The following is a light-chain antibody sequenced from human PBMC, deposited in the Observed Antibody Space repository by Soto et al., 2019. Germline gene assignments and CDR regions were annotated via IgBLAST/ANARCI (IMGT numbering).Light chain of an antibody. J-gene: IGKJ2*01. Sequence: DTQMTQSPSTLSASVGDRVTITCRASHSINSWLAWYQQKPGKAPNLLIHRASTLQSGVPSRFSGSGSGTEFTLTITSLQPDDFATYYCQHYNTFPYTVGQGTKLEF. CDR3: QHYNTFPYT. CDR2: RAS. V-gene: IGKV1-5*03. CDR1: HSINSW.